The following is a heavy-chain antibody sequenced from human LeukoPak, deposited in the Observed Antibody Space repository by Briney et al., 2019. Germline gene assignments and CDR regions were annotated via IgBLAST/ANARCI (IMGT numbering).Heavy chain of an antibody. D-gene: IGHD2-15*01. V-gene: IGHV4-59*08. J-gene: IGHJ3*02. CDR1: GGSISSYY. Sequence: SETLSLTCTVSGGSISSYYWSWIRQPPGKGLEWIGYIYYSGSTNYNPSLKSRVTISVDTSKNQFSLKLSSVTAADTAVYYRARGGEADDAFDIWGQGTMVTVSS. CDR3: ARGGEADDAFDI. CDR2: IYYSGST.